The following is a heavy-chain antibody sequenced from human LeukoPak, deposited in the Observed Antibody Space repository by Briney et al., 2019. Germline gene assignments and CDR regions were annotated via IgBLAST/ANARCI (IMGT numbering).Heavy chain of an antibody. CDR2: ISSSSSYI. CDR1: GFTFSSYS. D-gene: IGHD1-26*01. V-gene: IGHV3-21*01. J-gene: IGHJ5*02. CDR3: ARIVGATYNWFDP. Sequence: GGSLRLSCAASGFTFSSYSMNWVRQAPGKGLEWVSSISSSSSYIYYADSVKGRLTISRDNAKNSLYLQMNSLRAEDTAVCYCARIVGATYNWFDPWGQGTLVTVSS.